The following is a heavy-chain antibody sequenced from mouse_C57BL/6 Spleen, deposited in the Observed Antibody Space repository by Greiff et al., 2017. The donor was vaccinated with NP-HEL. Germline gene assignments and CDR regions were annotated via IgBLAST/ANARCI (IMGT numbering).Heavy chain of an antibody. J-gene: IGHJ4*01. CDR2: IDPSDSYT. D-gene: IGHD3-2*02. CDR1: GYTFTSYW. V-gene: IGHV1-69*01. CDR3: ARQLRLRGDYYAMDY. Sequence: QVQLQQPGAELVMPGASVKLSCKASGYTFTSYWMHWVKQRPGQGLEWIGEIDPSDSYTNYNQKFKGKSTLTVDKSSSTAYMQLSSLTSEDSAVYYCARQLRLRGDYYAMDYWGQGTSVTVSS.